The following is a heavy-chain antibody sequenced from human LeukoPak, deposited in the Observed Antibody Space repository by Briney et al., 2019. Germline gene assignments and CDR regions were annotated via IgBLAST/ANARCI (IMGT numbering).Heavy chain of an antibody. CDR2: ISSSSSTI. V-gene: IGHV3-48*01. CDR3: ARDQYYDILTGYLLSGDAFDI. CDR1: GFTFSSYS. J-gene: IGHJ3*02. Sequence: GGSLRLSCAASGFTFSSYSMNWVRQAPGKGLEWVSYISSSSSTIYYADSVKGRFTISRDNSKNTLYLQMNSLRAEDTAVYYCARDQYYDILTGYLLSGDAFDIWGQGTMVTVSS. D-gene: IGHD3-9*01.